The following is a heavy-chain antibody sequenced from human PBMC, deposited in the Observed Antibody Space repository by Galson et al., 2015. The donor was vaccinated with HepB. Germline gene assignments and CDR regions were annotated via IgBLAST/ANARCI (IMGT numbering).Heavy chain of an antibody. CDR1: GGTFSSYA. Sequence: SCKASGGTFSSYAISWVRQAPGQGLEWMGRIIPIPGIANYAQKFQGRVTITADKSTSTAYMELSSLRSEDTAVYYCARDPYYYGSVSYHSAYYYYYGMDVWGQGTTVTVSS. J-gene: IGHJ6*02. CDR3: ARDPYYYGSVSYHSAYYYYYGMDV. CDR2: IIPIPGIA. V-gene: IGHV1-69*04. D-gene: IGHD3-10*01.